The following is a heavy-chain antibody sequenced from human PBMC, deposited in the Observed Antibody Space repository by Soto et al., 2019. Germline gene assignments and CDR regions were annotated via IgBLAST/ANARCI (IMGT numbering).Heavy chain of an antibody. Sequence: SETLSLTCAVSGGSISGSYYYWAWLRQSPGKGPEWIGSVFYTGFTSYNPSLESRVSVSVDTSKSQFSLKLSAVTTADTAVYYCATSQKGYNWNYFDHWGQGALVTVSS. CDR2: VFYTGFT. CDR1: GGSISGSYYY. D-gene: IGHD1-20*01. CDR3: ATSQKGYNWNYFDH. J-gene: IGHJ4*02. V-gene: IGHV4-39*01.